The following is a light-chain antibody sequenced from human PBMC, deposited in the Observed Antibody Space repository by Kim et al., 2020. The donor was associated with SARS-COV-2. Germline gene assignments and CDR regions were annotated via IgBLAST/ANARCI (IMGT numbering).Light chain of an antibody. CDR1: SSDVGGYNY. V-gene: IGLV2-8*01. CDR3: SSYAGSNNLV. CDR2: EVT. Sequence: QSALTQPPSASGSPGQSVTISFTGTSSDVGGYNYVSWYQQHPGKAPKFIIYEVTKRPSGVPDRFSGSKSGNTASLTVSGLQAEDEADYYCSSYAGSNNLVFGGGTQLTVL. J-gene: IGLJ2*01.